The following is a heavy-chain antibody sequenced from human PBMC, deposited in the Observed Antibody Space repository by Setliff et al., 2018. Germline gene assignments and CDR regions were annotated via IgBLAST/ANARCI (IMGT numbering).Heavy chain of an antibody. V-gene: IGHV4-34*01. Sequence: SETLSLTCAVYGGSFSGYYWSWIRQPPGKGLEWIGEINHSGSTNYNPSLKSRVTISVDTSKNQFSLELTSVTAADAAVYYCARAPRYFDSTGSYFDGWGQGTLVTVSS. CDR3: ARAPRYFDSTGSYFDG. D-gene: IGHD3-22*01. J-gene: IGHJ4*02. CDR2: INHSGST. CDR1: GGSFSGYY.